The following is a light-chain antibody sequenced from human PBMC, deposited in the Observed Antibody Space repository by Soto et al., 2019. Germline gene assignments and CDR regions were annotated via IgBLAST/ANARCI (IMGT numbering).Light chain of an antibody. J-gene: IGLJ2*01. CDR2: TNN. CDR1: TSNLGGNT. Sequence: QSVLTQPLSVSGTPGHTVSISCSGSTSNLGGNTVNWYQQLPGTAPKLLIYTNNQRPSGVPDRFSGSKSGTSASLAISGLRSEDEADFYCAAWDDSLNAVVFGGGTKVTVL. V-gene: IGLV1-44*01. CDR3: AAWDDSLNAVV.